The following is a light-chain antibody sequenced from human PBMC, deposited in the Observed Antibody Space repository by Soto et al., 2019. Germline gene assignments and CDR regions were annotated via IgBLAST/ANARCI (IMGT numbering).Light chain of an antibody. CDR1: STNVGGYNY. J-gene: IGLJ1*01. CDR2: EVN. Sequence: QYALTQPPSASGSPGQSVTISCTGTSTNVGGYNYVSWYQQHPGKVPKLMVYEVNKRPSGVPDRFSGSKSGNMASLTVSGLQAEDEADYYCTSYAGGNNVFGTGTKLTVL. CDR3: TSYAGGNNV. V-gene: IGLV2-8*01.